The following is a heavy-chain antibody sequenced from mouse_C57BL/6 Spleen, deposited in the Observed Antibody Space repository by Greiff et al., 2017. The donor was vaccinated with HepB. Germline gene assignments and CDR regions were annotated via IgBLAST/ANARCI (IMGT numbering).Heavy chain of an antibody. CDR3: TTGDDLDY. CDR1: GFNIKDDY. J-gene: IGHJ2*01. V-gene: IGHV14-4*01. CDR2: IDPENGDT. Sequence: VHVKQSGAELVRPGASVKLSCTASGFNIKDDYMHWVKQRPEQGLEWIGWIDPENGDTEYASKFQGKATITADTSSNTAYLQLSSLTSEDTAVYYCTTGDDLDYWGQGTTLTVSS.